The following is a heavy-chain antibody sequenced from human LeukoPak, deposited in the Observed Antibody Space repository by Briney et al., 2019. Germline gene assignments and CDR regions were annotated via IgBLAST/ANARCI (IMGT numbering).Heavy chain of an antibody. CDR1: GFTFSSYA. CDR3: AKSGRDYGDDRDYYYYGMDV. CDR2: ISGSGGST. Sequence: GGSLRLSCAASGFTFSSYAMSWVRQAPGKGLEWVSAISGSGGSTYYADSVKGRFTISRDNSKNTLYLQMNSLRAEDTAVYYCAKSGRDYGDDRDYYYYGMDVWGQGTTVPVSS. V-gene: IGHV3-23*01. D-gene: IGHD4-17*01. J-gene: IGHJ6*02.